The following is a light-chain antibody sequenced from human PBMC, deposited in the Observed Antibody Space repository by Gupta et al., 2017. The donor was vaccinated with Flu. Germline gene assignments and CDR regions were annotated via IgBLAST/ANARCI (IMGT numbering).Light chain of an antibody. J-gene: IGKJ4*01. V-gene: IGKV1-27*01. Sequence: PSPPPASGRDRVTIPCRASQGITNYLAWYQQKPGKVPELVIYAASTLQSGVPSRFSGSGSGTDFTLTISSLQPVDVATYYCQKYNSAPGTFGGGTKVEIK. CDR1: QGITNY. CDR3: QKYNSAPGT. CDR2: AAS.